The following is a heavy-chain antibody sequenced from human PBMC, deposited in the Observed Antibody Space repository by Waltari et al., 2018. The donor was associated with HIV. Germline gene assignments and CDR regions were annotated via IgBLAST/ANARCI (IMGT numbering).Heavy chain of an antibody. CDR2: ISYDGRKK. CDR3: ARDGAPPNY. V-gene: IGHV3-30*04. J-gene: IGHJ4*02. CDR1: GFTFSSEA. D-gene: IGHD2-8*01. Sequence: QVQLLESGGGVVQPGRSLRLSCAASGFTFSSEAMHWARQAPGKGLEWVAAISYDGRKKYYAESVKGRFTISRDNSKNTLYVEMSSLSPEDTAVYFCARDGAPPNYWGQGTLVTVSS.